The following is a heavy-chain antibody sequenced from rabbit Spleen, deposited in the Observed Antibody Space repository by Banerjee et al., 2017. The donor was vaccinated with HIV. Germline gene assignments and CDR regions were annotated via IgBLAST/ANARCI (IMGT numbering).Heavy chain of an antibody. J-gene: IGHJ6*01. CDR2: IDPVFGIT. D-gene: IGHD6-1*01. Sequence: QEQLVDSGGGLVQPEGSLTLTCKASGFSFGDRDVMCWVRQAPGKGLEWIGYIDPVFGITYYASWVNGRFTISSHNAQNTVSLQMNSLTAADTATYFCARMAYNAYDLWGPGTLVTVS. CDR1: GFSFGDRDV. V-gene: IGHV1S47*01. CDR3: ARMAYNAYDL.